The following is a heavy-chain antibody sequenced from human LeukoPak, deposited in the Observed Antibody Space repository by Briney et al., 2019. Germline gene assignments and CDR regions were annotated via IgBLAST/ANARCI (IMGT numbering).Heavy chain of an antibody. CDR3: AKDMEPLYKYDPRFDY. D-gene: IGHD1-1*01. CDR1: GFTFSSYG. Sequence: GGSLRLSCAASGFTFSSYGMSWVRQAPGKGLEWVSGISWNNDSIGYADSVKGRFTISRDNAKNSLHLQMNSLRAEDTAFYYCAKDMEPLYKYDPRFDYWGQGTLVTVSS. V-gene: IGHV3-9*01. CDR2: ISWNNDSI. J-gene: IGHJ4*02.